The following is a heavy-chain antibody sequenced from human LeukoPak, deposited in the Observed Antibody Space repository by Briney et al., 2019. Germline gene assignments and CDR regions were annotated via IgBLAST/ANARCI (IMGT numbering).Heavy chain of an antibody. CDR3: ARDQSIVVPAAMPDAFDI. J-gene: IGHJ3*02. V-gene: IGHV3-48*01. Sequence: GGSLRLSCAASGFTFSSYSMNWVRQAPGKGLEWVSYIGSSSSTIYYADSVKGRFTISRDNAKNSLYLQMNSLRAEDTAVYYCARDQSIVVPAAMPDAFDIWGQGTMVTVSS. CDR2: IGSSSSTI. D-gene: IGHD2-2*01. CDR1: GFTFSSYS.